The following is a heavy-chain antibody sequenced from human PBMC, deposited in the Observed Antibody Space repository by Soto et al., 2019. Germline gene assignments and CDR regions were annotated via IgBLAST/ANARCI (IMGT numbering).Heavy chain of an antibody. CDR3: ARTMTTSGWFDP. J-gene: IGHJ5*02. CDR1: GGPITSRGYS. CDR2: IYHSGGT. Sequence: SETLSLTCAVSGGPITSRGYSWSWIRQPPGKGLEWIGYIYHSGGTYYNPSLKSRVTLSIDRTKKQFSLKLKSVTAADTAVYFCARTMTTSGWFDPWGQGTLVTVSS. D-gene: IGHD4-17*01. V-gene: IGHV4-30-2*01.